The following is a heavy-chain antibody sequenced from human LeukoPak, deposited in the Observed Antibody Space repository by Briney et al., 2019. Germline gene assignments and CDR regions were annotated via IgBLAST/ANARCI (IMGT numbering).Heavy chain of an antibody. D-gene: IGHD6-13*01. V-gene: IGHV1-18*01. J-gene: IGHJ5*02. CDR1: GYTFTSYG. CDR2: ISACNGNT. Sequence: ASVKVSCKASGYTFTSYGISWVRQAPGQGLEWMGWISACNGNTNYAQKLQGRVTMTTDTSTSTAYMELRSLRSDDTAVYYCARDGYSSSWYISNWFDPWGQGTLVTVSS. CDR3: ARDGYSSSWYISNWFDP.